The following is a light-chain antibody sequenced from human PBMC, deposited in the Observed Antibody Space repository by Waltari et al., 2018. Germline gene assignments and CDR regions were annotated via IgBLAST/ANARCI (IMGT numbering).Light chain of an antibody. J-gene: IGKJ4*01. CDR1: QDISSY. CDR2: GAS. V-gene: IGKV1-17*01. CDR3: LQHNSYPLT. Sequence: DIQMTQSPSSLSASVGDTVTITCRASQDISSYLNWFQQKPGKAPKLLIYGASSLESGVPSRFSGSGSGTEFTLTISSLQPEDFAAYYCLQHNSYPLTFGGGTKVEIK.